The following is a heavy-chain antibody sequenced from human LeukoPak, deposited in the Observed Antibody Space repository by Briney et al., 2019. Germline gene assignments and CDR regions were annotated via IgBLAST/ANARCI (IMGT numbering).Heavy chain of an antibody. CDR1: GGSFSGYY. V-gene: IGHV4-34*01. J-gene: IGHJ3*02. Sequence: SETLSLTCAVSGGSFSGYYWSWIRQPPGKGLEWIGEINRSGSTNYNPSLKSPVTISVDTSNNQFSLKLSSVTAADTAVYYCARGFSCSSTSCQRDDAFDIWGQGTMVTVSS. CDR2: INRSGST. D-gene: IGHD2-2*01. CDR3: ARGFSCSSTSCQRDDAFDI.